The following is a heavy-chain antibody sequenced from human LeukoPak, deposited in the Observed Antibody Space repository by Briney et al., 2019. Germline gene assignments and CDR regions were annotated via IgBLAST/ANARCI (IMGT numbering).Heavy chain of an antibody. J-gene: IGHJ4*02. Sequence: PGGSLRLSCAASGFTFSSYAMHWVRQAPGKGLEYVSAISSNGGSTYYANSVKGRFTISRGNSKNTLYLQMGSLRAEDMAVYYCARDKYYDSSGYYFYFDYWGQGTLVTVSS. CDR2: ISSNGGST. V-gene: IGHV3-64*01. D-gene: IGHD3-22*01. CDR1: GFTFSSYA. CDR3: ARDKYYDSSGYYFYFDY.